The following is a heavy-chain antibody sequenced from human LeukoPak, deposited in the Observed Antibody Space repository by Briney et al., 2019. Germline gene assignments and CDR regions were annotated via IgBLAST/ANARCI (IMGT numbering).Heavy chain of an antibody. V-gene: IGHV3-7*01. J-gene: IGHJ6*02. CDR2: IKQDGGEK. Sequence: GGSLRLSCAASGFTFGSYKMSWVRRAPGKGLEWVANIKQDGGEKYYVDSVKGRFTISRDNSRNSLYLQMNTLRVEDTAVYYCVSHWVTTNYYYYARDVWAQGTRVPVPS. CDR1: GFTFGSYK. CDR3: VSHWVTTNYYYYARDV. D-gene: IGHD4-17*01.